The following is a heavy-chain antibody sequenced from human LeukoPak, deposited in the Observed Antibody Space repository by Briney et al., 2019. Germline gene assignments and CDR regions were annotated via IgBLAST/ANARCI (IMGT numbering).Heavy chain of an antibody. CDR1: GGSISSGGYS. J-gene: IGHJ4*02. V-gene: IGHV4-30-4*08. Sequence: MSSETLSLTCAVSGGSISSGGYSWSWIRQPPGKGLEWIGYIYYSGSTYYNPSLKSRVTISVDTSKNQFSLKLSSVTAADTAVYYCARVGSYGSIDYWGQGTLVTVSS. D-gene: IGHD5-18*01. CDR2: IYYSGST. CDR3: ARVGSYGSIDY.